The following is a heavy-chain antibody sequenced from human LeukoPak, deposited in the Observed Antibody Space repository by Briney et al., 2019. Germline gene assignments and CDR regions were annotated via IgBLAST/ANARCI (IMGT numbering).Heavy chain of an antibody. CDR3: ARRVSLNWFDP. J-gene: IGHJ5*02. D-gene: IGHD5/OR15-5a*01. CDR2: ISSSISTI. Sequence: HPGGSLRLSCAPSGFTFSNYSMNCVRQAPGRGLEWVSYISSSISTIYYADSVKGRFTISMDNAKNSLYMQMNSLRAEDTAVYYCARRVSLNWFDPWGQGTLVTVSS. CDR1: GFTFSNYS. V-gene: IGHV3-48*04.